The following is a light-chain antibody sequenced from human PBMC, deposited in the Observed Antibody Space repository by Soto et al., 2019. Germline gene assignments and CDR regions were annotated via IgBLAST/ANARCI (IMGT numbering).Light chain of an antibody. CDR1: SSDVGGYNY. Sequence: QSALTQPASVSGSPGQSITISCTGTSSDVGGYNYVSWYQQHPGKAPKLMIYDVSNRPSGVSNRFSGSKSGNTASLTISGLQAEDEADYYCSSYTSSSGYVVFGGGTQLTVL. J-gene: IGLJ2*01. CDR2: DVS. CDR3: SSYTSSSGYVV. V-gene: IGLV2-14*01.